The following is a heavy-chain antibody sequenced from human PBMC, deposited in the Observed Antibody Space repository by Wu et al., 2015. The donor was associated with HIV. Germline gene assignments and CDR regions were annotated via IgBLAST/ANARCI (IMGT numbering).Heavy chain of an antibody. J-gene: IGHJ4*02. V-gene: IGHV1-18*01. Sequence: QVQLVQSGAEVTEPGASVMVSCKASQYTFINYDVHWVRQAAGQGLEWMGWINAYNGNTNYAQKLQGRVTMTTDTSTSTAYMELRSLRSDDTAVYYCARDHSLVVPAATKAAFDYWGQGTLVTVSS. CDR2: INAYNGNT. CDR1: QYTFINYD. D-gene: IGHD2-2*01. CDR3: ARDHSLVVPAATKAAFDY.